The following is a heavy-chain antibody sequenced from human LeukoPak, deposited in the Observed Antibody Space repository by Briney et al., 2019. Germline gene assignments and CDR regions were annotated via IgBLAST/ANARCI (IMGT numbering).Heavy chain of an antibody. V-gene: IGHV4-34*01. D-gene: IGHD6-13*01. Sequence: SETLSLTCAVYGGSFTGYYWSWIRQPPGKGLEWIGEINHSRSTNYNPSLTSRVTISVDTSKNQISLKLSSVTAADTAVYYCARPLYSSSWFGWFDPWGQGTLVTVSS. CDR1: GGSFTGYY. CDR2: INHSRST. J-gene: IGHJ5*02. CDR3: ARPLYSSSWFGWFDP.